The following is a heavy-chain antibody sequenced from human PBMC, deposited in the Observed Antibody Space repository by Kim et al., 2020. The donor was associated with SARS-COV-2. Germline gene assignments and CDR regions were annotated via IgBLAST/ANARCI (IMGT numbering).Heavy chain of an antibody. Sequence: GESLKISCKGSGYSFTSYWISWVRQMPGKGLEWMGRIDPSDSYTNYSPSFQGHVTISADKSISTAYLQWSSLKASDTAMYYCASLYYDSSGNLYWGYWGQGTLVTVSS. CDR3: ASLYYDSSGNLYWGY. CDR1: GYSFTSYW. D-gene: IGHD3-22*01. J-gene: IGHJ4*02. CDR2: IDPSDSYT. V-gene: IGHV5-10-1*01.